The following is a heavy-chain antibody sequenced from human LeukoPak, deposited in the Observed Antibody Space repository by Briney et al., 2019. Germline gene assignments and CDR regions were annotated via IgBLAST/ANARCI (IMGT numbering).Heavy chain of an antibody. CDR2: ISGSGGST. CDR1: DVSFTNYY. Sequence: PSETLSLTCAVSDVSFTNYYWTWIRQSPGKGLEWVSAISGSGGSTYYADSVKGRFTISRDNSKNTLYLQMNSLRAEDTAVYYCAKGEAAGFLEWLLSPHWGQGTLVTVSS. D-gene: IGHD3-3*01. CDR3: AKGEAAGFLEWLLSPH. J-gene: IGHJ4*02. V-gene: IGHV3-23*01.